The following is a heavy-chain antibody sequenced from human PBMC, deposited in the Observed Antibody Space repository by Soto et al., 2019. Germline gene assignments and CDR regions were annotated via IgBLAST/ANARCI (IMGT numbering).Heavy chain of an antibody. CDR3: AKRFYDSSGPYDY. CDR1: GFTFSSYA. V-gene: IGHV3-23*01. D-gene: IGHD3-22*01. J-gene: IGHJ4*02. Sequence: EVQLLESGGGLVQPGGSLRLSCAASGFTFSSYAMSWVHQAPGKGLEWVSAISGSGGSTYYADSVKGRFTISRDNSKNTLYLQMNSLRAEDTAVYYCAKRFYDSSGPYDYWGQGTLVTVSS. CDR2: ISGSGGST.